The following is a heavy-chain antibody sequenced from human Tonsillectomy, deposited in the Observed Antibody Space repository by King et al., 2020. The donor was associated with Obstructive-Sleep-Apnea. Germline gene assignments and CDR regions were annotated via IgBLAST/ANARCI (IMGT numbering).Heavy chain of an antibody. CDR2: IYSGGTT. V-gene: IGHV3-66*01. Sequence: VQLVESGGGLVQPGGSLRLSCAASGFSVSDNYMSWVRQVPGKGLEWVSVIYSGGTTYYTDSLKGRFSISRDNSKNMLYLQMDSLRAEDTGVYYCARAYSRNYFYYGMDIWGQGATVTVSS. CDR1: GFSVSDNY. CDR3: ARAYSRNYFYYGMDI. D-gene: IGHD3-22*01. J-gene: IGHJ6*02.